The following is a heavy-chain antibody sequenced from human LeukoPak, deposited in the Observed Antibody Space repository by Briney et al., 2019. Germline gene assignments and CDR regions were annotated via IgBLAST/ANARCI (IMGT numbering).Heavy chain of an antibody. CDR2: IYPGDSDT. CDR3: ASRNYYDTSGYNVDI. J-gene: IGHJ3*02. Sequence: GESLKISCKGSGYTFTSYWIGWVRQMPGKGLEWMGIIYPGDSDTRYSPSFQSQVTISADKSISTAYLQWSSLKASDTAMYYCASRNYYDTSGYNVDIWGQGTMVTVSS. CDR1: GYTFTSYW. D-gene: IGHD3-22*01. V-gene: IGHV5-51*01.